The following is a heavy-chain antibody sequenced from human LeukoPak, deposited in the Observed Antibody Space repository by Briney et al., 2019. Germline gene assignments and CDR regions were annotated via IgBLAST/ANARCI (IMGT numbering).Heavy chain of an antibody. CDR1: GGFLNSYY. V-gene: IGHV4-59*01. J-gene: IGHJ4*02. CDR2: FSYSGSI. D-gene: IGHD2-15*01. Sequence: PSETLSLTCTVSGGFLNSYYWSWIRQPPGKGLEWIAYFSYSGSIKYNPSLKSRVSISGDTSKNQFSLKLSSVTAADTAVYYCARDRCGSCYPDYWGQGTLITVSS. CDR3: ARDRCGSCYPDY.